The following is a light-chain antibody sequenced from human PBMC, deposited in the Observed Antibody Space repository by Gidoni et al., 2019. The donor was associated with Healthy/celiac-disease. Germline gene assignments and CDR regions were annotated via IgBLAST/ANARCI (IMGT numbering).Light chain of an antibody. CDR1: SSDVVGYNY. CDR2: DVS. V-gene: IGLV2-14*01. J-gene: IGLJ3*02. Sequence: SALTPPPPASASPGQSITISCTATSSDVVGYNYVSWYQQHPGKAPKLMIYDVSNRPSGVSNRFSGSKSGNTASLTISGLQDEDEADYYCSSYKSSSTFWVFGGGTKLTVL. CDR3: SSYKSSSTFWV.